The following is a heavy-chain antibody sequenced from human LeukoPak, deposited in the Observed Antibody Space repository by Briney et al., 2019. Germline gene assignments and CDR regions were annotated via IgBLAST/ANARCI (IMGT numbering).Heavy chain of an antibody. J-gene: IGHJ4*02. CDR3: AKDYYGSGSPRSDY. V-gene: IGHV3-23*01. Sequence: GGSLRLSCVGSGFAFSFYAMTRVRQAPGKGLEWVSAIGGSGSGTRYADSVKGRFTISRDNSKNTLYLQMNSLRVEDTAVYYCAKDYYGSGSPRSDYWGQGTLVTVSS. CDR2: IGGSGSGT. CDR1: GFAFSFYA. D-gene: IGHD3-10*01.